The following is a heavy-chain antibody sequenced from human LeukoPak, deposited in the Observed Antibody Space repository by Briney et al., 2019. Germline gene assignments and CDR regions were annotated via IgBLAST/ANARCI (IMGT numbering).Heavy chain of an antibody. J-gene: IGHJ5*02. D-gene: IGHD2/OR15-2a*01. CDR3: AREKIIAGLDP. CDR2: INAGNGNT. Sequence: ASVKVSCKASGYTFTIYAMRWVRQAPGQRLEWMGWINAGNGNTKYSQKFQGRVTITRDTSASTAYMEMSRLRAEDTAVYYCAREKIIAGLDPWGEGTLVTVSS. V-gene: IGHV1-3*01. CDR1: GYTFTIYA.